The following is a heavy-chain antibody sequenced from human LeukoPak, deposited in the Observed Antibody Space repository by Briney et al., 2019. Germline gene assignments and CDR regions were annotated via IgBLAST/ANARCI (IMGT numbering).Heavy chain of an antibody. J-gene: IGHJ4*02. D-gene: IGHD6-13*01. CDR2: ISGSGGNT. Sequence: GGSLRLSCAASGFTFSSYGMSWVRQAPGKGLEWVSAISGSGGNTYYADSVKGRFTISRDNSKNTLYLQMNSLRAEDTAVYYCAKTFSSSWMGGEYFDYWGQGTLVTVSS. CDR1: GFTFSSYG. V-gene: IGHV3-23*01. CDR3: AKTFSSSWMGGEYFDY.